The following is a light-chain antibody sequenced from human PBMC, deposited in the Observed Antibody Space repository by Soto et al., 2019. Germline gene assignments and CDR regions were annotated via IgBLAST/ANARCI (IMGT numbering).Light chain of an antibody. CDR3: QQYNNWPIT. V-gene: IGKV3-15*01. Sequence: EIVMTQSPATLSVSPGERATLSCRASQSVSSNLAWYQQKPGQAPRLLIYGASTRATGIPARFSGSGSGTEFTLTISSLPAEDFAVYCCQQYNNWPITFGQGTRLEIK. J-gene: IGKJ5*01. CDR2: GAS. CDR1: QSVSSN.